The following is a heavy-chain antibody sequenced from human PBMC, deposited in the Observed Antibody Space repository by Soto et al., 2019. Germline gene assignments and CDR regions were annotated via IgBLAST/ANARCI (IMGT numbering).Heavy chain of an antibody. D-gene: IGHD6-6*01. CDR2: ISYDGSNK. CDR1: GFTFSSYA. V-gene: IGHV3-30-3*01. Sequence: GGSLRLSCAASGFTFSSYAMHWVRQAPGKGLEWVAVISYDGSNKYYADSVKGRFTISRDNSKNTLYLQMNSLRAEDTAVYYCVREDSSSSSFTAVYYFDYWGQGTLVTVSS. CDR3: VREDSSSSSFTAVYYFDY. J-gene: IGHJ4*02.